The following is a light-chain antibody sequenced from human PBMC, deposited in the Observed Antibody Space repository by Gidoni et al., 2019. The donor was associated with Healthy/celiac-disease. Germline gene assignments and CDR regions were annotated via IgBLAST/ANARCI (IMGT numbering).Light chain of an antibody. CDR2: DAS. CDR3: QQRSNWPLT. CDR1: QSVSSY. J-gene: IGKJ3*01. V-gene: IGKV3-11*01. Sequence: EIVLTQSPATLSLSPGERATLSCRASQSVSSYLAWYQQKPGQAPRLLIYDASNRATGIPARFSGCGSGTDFTLTISSLEPEDFAVYYCQQRSNWPLTFGPGTKVDIK.